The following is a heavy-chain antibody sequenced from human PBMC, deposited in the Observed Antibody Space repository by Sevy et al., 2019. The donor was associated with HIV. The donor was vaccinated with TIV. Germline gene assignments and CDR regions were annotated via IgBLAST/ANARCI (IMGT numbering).Heavy chain of an antibody. Sequence: GGCLRLSCAASGFTFSSYAMHWVRQAPGKGLEWVAVISYDGSNKYYADSVKGRFTISRDNSKNTLYLQMNSLRAADTAVYYCARDRGSTPLWDFDYWGQGTLVTVSS. D-gene: IGHD2-15*01. CDR1: GFTFSSYA. J-gene: IGHJ4*02. V-gene: IGHV3-30-3*01. CDR2: ISYDGSNK. CDR3: ARDRGSTPLWDFDY.